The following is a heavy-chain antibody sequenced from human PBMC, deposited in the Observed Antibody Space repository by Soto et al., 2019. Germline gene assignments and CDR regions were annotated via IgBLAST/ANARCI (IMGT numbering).Heavy chain of an antibody. CDR3: ASAVDILTGYYHLGYYYMDV. CDR1: GFTFSSYW. V-gene: IGHV3-7*01. CDR2: IKQDGSEK. J-gene: IGHJ6*03. Sequence: GGSLRLSCAASGFTFSSYWMSWVRQAPGKGLEWVANIKQDGSEKYYVDSVKGRFTISRDNAKNSLYLQMNSLRAEDTAVYYCASAVDILTGYYHLGYYYMDVWGKGTTVTVSS. D-gene: IGHD3-9*01.